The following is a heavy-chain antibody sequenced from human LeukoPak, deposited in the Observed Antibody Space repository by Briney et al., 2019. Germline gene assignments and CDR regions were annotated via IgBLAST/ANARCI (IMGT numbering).Heavy chain of an antibody. Sequence: GGSLRLSCAASGFTFSSYGMSWVRQAPGKGREGVAAISGSGGRTYYADSVKGRFTISRDNSKNTLYLQMNSLRAEDTAVYYCAKDGLAGTHPYYYYYMDVWGKGTTVTISS. CDR3: AKDGLAGTHPYYYYYMDV. D-gene: IGHD6-19*01. CDR1: GFTFSSYG. V-gene: IGHV3-23*01. J-gene: IGHJ6*03. CDR2: ISGSGGRT.